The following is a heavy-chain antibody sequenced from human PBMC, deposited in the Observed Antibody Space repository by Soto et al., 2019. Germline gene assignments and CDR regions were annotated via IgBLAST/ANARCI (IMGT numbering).Heavy chain of an antibody. Sequence: QVQRVQSGAEVKKPGASVKVSCKASGYTFTTYGITWVRQAPGQGLEWMGWFSAYSGNTNYAQKLQGRLTVTTDTSTNTAYMDLRSLRSDDTAVYYCARVVKAGDYGDYGRYYFDYWGHGTLVTVSS. D-gene: IGHD4-17*01. J-gene: IGHJ4*01. CDR2: FSAYSGNT. CDR1: GYTFTTYG. V-gene: IGHV1-18*04. CDR3: ARVVKAGDYGDYGRYYFDY.